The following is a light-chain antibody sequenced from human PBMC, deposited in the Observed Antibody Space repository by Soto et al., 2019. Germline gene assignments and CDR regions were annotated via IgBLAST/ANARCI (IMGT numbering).Light chain of an antibody. CDR3: QQRSNWPIT. V-gene: IGKV3-11*01. Sequence: SPATLSLSPGEIATLSCMASQSVSSYLAWYQQKPGQAPRLLIYDASNRATGIPARFSGSGSGTDFTLTISSLEPEDFAVYYCQQRSNWPITFGQGTRLEIK. CDR1: QSVSSY. CDR2: DAS. J-gene: IGKJ5*01.